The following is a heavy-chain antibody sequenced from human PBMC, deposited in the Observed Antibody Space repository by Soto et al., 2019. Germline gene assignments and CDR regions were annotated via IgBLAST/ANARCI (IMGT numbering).Heavy chain of an antibody. CDR1: GFTFSSYG. D-gene: IGHD6-13*01. J-gene: IGHJ2*01. CDR3: AKDSVWISSWYNGYFDF. V-gene: IGHV3-30*18. Sequence: QVQLVESGGGVVQPGRSLRLSCAASGFTFSSYGMHWVRQAPGKGLEWVAVISYYGSNKYYADSVKGRFTISRDNFRNTLYLQMNSLRAEDTAGYYCAKDSVWISSWYNGYFDFWGRGTLVTVSS. CDR2: ISYYGSNK.